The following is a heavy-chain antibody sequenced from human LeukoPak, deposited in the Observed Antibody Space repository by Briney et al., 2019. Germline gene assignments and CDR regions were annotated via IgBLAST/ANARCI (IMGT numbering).Heavy chain of an antibody. CDR2: INPSGGST. CDR3: ARDRYSGSYYSHAFDI. J-gene: IGHJ3*02. CDR1: GYTFTSYY. Sequence: GASVKVSCKASGYTFTSYYMHWVRQAPEQGLEWMGIINPSGGSTSYAQKFQGRVTMTRDTSTSTVYMELSSLRSEDTAVYYCARDRYSGSYYSHAFDIWGQGTMVTVSS. V-gene: IGHV1-46*01. D-gene: IGHD1-26*01.